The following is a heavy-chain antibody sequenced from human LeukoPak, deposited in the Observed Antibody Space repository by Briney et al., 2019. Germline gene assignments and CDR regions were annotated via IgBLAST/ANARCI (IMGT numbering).Heavy chain of an antibody. CDR2: ISISSSYI. D-gene: IGHD3-10*01. Sequence: GGSLRLSCAASGFTFSSYSMNWVRQAPGKGLEWVSSISISSSYIYYADSVKGRFPISRDNAKNSLYLQMNTLRAEDTAVYYCARGSGSYGSGTLFEYWGQGTPVTLP. CDR3: ARGSGSYGSGTLFEY. V-gene: IGHV3-21*01. J-gene: IGHJ4*02. CDR1: GFTFSSYS.